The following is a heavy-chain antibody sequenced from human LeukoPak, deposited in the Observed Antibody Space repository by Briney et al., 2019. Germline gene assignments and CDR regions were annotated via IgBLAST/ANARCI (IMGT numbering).Heavy chain of an antibody. J-gene: IGHJ4*02. CDR3: ARVPGYSYDPPFDY. V-gene: IGHV1-69*01. CDR1: GGTFISYA. D-gene: IGHD5-18*01. Sequence: ASVKVSCKASGGTFISYAISWVRQAPGQGLEWMGGIIPIFGTANYAQKFQGRVTITADESTSTAYMELSSLRSEDTAVYYCARVPGYSYDPPFDYWGQGTLVTVSS. CDR2: IIPIFGTA.